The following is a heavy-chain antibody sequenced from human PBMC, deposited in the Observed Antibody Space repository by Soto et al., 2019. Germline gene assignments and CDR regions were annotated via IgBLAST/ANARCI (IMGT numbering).Heavy chain of an antibody. Sequence: GASVKVSCKASGYTFTSYAMHWVRQAPGQRLEWMGWINAGNGNTKYSQKFRGRVTITRDTSASTAYMELSSLRSEDTAVYYCARDKGYDSSGYYYVSLYYFDYWGQGTLVTVSS. CDR2: INAGNGNT. V-gene: IGHV1-3*01. CDR3: ARDKGYDSSGYYYVSLYYFDY. J-gene: IGHJ4*02. D-gene: IGHD3-22*01. CDR1: GYTFTSYA.